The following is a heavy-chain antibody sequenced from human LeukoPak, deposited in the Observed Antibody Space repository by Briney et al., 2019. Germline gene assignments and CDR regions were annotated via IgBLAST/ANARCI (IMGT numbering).Heavy chain of an antibody. V-gene: IGHV4-39*01. D-gene: IGHD4-17*01. Sequence: PSETLSLTCTVSGGSISSSSYYWGWIRQPPGKGLEWIGSIYYSGSTYYNPSLESRVTISVDTSKNQFSLKLSSVTAADTAVYYCARGGRATVTTWGQGTLVTVSS. J-gene: IGHJ5*02. CDR1: GGSISSSSYY. CDR3: ARGGRATVTT. CDR2: IYYSGST.